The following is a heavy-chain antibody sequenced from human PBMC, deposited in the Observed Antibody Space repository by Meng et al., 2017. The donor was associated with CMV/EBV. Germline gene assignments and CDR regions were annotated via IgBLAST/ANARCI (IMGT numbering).Heavy chain of an antibody. CDR3: ARSYSGYDYWFDP. Sequence: ASVKVSCKASGYIFTGYYMHWIRQAPGQGLEWMGWINPNSGGTNYAQKFQGRVTMTRDTSISTAYMELSRLRSDDTAVYYCARSYSGYDYWFDPWGQGTLVTVSS. CDR1: GYIFTGYY. J-gene: IGHJ5*02. CDR2: INPNSGGT. D-gene: IGHD5-12*01. V-gene: IGHV1-2*02.